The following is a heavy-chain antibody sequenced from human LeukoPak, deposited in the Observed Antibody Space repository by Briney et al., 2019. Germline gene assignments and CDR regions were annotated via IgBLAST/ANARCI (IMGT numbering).Heavy chain of an antibody. CDR1: GFTFSSYW. V-gene: IGHV3-74*01. D-gene: IGHD2-2*01. CDR3: GKDVHTVVVPAATQIDF. J-gene: IGHJ4*02. Sequence: PGGSLRLSCAASGFTFSSYWMHWVRQAPGKGLVWVSRINSDGSSTSYADSVKGRFTISRDNSKNSLYLHMTSLKTEDTAFYYCGKDVHTVVVPAATQIDFRGQGTLVTVSS. CDR2: INSDGSST.